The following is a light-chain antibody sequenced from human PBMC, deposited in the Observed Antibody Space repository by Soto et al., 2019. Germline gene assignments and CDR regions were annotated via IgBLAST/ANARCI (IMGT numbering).Light chain of an antibody. CDR3: QKSFRTRT. Sequence: EIQMPQSPSSLSASVGDRVTITCRASQNITSHLNWYQQKPGKAPKLLIFAASILQSGVPSRFTGSGSGTDFTLTISSLQPDDYALYYCQKSFRTRTFGQGTKVEIQ. CDR2: AAS. V-gene: IGKV1-39*01. CDR1: QNITSH. J-gene: IGKJ1*01.